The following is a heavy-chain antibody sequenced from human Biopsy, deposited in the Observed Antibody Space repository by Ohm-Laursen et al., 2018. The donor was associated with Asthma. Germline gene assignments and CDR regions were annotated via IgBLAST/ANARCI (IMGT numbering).Heavy chain of an antibody. J-gene: IGHJ6*02. CDR3: ARAVDYSHYYGIDV. CDR2: ISVYNGNT. D-gene: IGHD3-10*01. V-gene: IGHV1-18*01. Sequence: ASVKVSCKTSGYTFNSAGITWVRQAPGQGLEWMGWISVYNGNTKVAQRLRDRVTMITDTSTSTAYMELRSLRSDDTAVYFCARAVDYSHYYGIDVWGQGTTVTVS. CDR1: GYTFNSAG.